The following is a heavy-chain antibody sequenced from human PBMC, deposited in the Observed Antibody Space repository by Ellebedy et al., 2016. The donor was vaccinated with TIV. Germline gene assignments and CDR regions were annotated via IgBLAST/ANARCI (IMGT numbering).Heavy chain of an antibody. Sequence: GGFLRLSXAASGFTFSSYAMNWVRQAPGKGLEWVSAISGSGGSTYYADSVKGRFTISRDNSKNTLYLQMNSLRAEDTAVYYCASRSGSYPPKIDYWGQGTLVTVSS. CDR2: ISGSGGST. D-gene: IGHD3-10*01. J-gene: IGHJ4*02. CDR3: ASRSGSYPPKIDY. V-gene: IGHV3-23*01. CDR1: GFTFSSYA.